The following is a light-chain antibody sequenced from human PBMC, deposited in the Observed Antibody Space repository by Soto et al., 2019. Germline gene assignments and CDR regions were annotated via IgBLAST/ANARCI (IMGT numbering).Light chain of an antibody. J-gene: IGKJ1*01. CDR1: QSVSSN. V-gene: IGKV3-15*01. CDR3: QQYNSWPPWT. Sequence: EIVMTQSPATLSVSPGERATLSCRASQSVSSNLAWYQQKPGQAPRLLIYGASTRATGIPARFSGSGSGTEFTLTISSLQSEDFAVYYLQQYNSWPPWTFGQGTKVEIK. CDR2: GAS.